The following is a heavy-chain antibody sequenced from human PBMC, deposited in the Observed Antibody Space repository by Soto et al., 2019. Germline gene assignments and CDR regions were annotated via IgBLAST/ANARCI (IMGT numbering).Heavy chain of an antibody. CDR2: ISSSGSTI. V-gene: IGHV3-11*01. Sequence: QVQLVESGGGLVKPGGSLRLSCAASGFTFSDYYMSWIRQAPGKGLEWVSYISSSGSTIYYADSVKGRFTISRDNAKNSLYLQMNSLRAEDTAVYYCARDRLGYCSSTSCYAEADASDIWGQGTMVTVSS. CDR1: GFTFSDYY. D-gene: IGHD2-2*01. CDR3: ARDRLGYCSSTSCYAEADASDI. J-gene: IGHJ3*02.